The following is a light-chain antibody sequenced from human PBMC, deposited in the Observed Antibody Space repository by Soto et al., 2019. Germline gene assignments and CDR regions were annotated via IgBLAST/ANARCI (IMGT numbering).Light chain of an antibody. Sequence: QSALTQPASVSGSPGQSITLSCTGTSSDVGAYNYVSWYQQHPGKAPKLMIFDVSSRPSGVSNRFSGSKSGNTASLTISGLQADDEADYYGSSYRVNISPYVVVGGGTKLTVL. CDR1: SSDVGAYNY. CDR3: SSYRVNISPYVV. V-gene: IGLV2-14*03. J-gene: IGLJ2*01. CDR2: DVS.